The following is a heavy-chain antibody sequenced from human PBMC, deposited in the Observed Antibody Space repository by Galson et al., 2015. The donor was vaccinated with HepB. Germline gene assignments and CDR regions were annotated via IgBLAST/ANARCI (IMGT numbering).Heavy chain of an antibody. D-gene: IGHD2-2*01. J-gene: IGHJ6*03. CDR3: ARGGCSSTSCHYYYYHYMDV. CDR1: GGSISSGGYS. V-gene: IGHV4-30-2*01. CDR2: IYHSGST. Sequence: TLSLTCAVSGGSISSGGYSWSWIRQPPGKGLEWIGYIYHSGSTYYNPSLKSRVTISVDRSKNQFSLKLSSVTAADTAVYYCARGGCSSTSCHYYYYHYMDVWGKGTTVTVSS.